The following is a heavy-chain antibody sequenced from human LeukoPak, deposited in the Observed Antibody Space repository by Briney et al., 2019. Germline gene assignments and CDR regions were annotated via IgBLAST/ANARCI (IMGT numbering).Heavy chain of an antibody. V-gene: IGHV3-21*01. CDR2: ISSSSSYI. Sequence: GGSLRLSCAASGFTFSSYSMNWVRQAPGKGLEWVSSISSSSSYIYYADSVKGRFTISRDNAKNSLYLQMNSLRAEDTAVYYCARDRNPRTYYYMDVWGKGTTVTVSS. CDR1: GFTFSSYS. CDR3: ARDRNPRTYYYMDV. J-gene: IGHJ6*03. D-gene: IGHD1-14*01.